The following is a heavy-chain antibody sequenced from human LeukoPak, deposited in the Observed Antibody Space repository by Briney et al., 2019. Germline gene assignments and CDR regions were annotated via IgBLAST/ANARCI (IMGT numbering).Heavy chain of an antibody. CDR1: GFTFSDYW. J-gene: IGHJ4*02. Sequence: TGGSLRLSCVASGFTFSDYWMTWVRQAPGKGLECVANIKQDGSEKFYVDSVKGRFTISRDNAKNSLYLQMNSLRAEDTAVYYCASLVGFWSGTDDYWGQGTLVTVSS. D-gene: IGHD3-3*01. CDR2: IKQDGSEK. CDR3: ASLVGFWSGTDDY. V-gene: IGHV3-7*01.